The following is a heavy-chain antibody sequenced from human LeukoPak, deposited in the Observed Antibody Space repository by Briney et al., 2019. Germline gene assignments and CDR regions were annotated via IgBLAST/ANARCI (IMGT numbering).Heavy chain of an antibody. D-gene: IGHD3-3*01. CDR1: GYTFTGYY. CDR3: ARDGTPYDFWSGYLYSGWFDP. Sequence: ASVKVSCKASGYTFTGYYMHWVRQAPGQGLEWMGWINPNSGGTNYAQKFQGRVTMTRDTSISTAYMELSRLRAEDTAVYYCARDGTPYDFWSGYLYSGWFDPWGQGTLVTVSS. CDR2: INPNSGGT. J-gene: IGHJ5*02. V-gene: IGHV1-2*02.